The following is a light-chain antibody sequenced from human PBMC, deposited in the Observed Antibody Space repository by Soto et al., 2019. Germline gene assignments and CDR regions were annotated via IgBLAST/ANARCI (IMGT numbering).Light chain of an antibody. V-gene: IGKV1-39*01. J-gene: IGKJ1*01. CDR1: QTITTY. Sequence: DIQMTQSPSSLSASMGDRVAITFLASQTITTYLNWYQQIPGKAPKLLIYAASSLQSGVPSRFSGSGSGTDFTLTISSLQPEDFATYYCQQSYSSPPTFGQGTKVDI. CDR2: AAS. CDR3: QQSYSSPPT.